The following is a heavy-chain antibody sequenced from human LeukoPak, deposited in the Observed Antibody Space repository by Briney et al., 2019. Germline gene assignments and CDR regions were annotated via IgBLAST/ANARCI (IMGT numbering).Heavy chain of an antibody. CDR3: ARSVDCRGDGCYPNWFDS. CDR2: IYAGDSET. Sequence: GESLKISCKGSGYSFTSCWIGWVRQMPGKGLEWMGIIYAGDSETRYSPSFRGRVTMSVDKSITTAYLQWDSLKASDTAMYYCARSVDCRGDGCYPNWFDSWGQGTLVTVSS. CDR1: GYSFTSCW. J-gene: IGHJ5*01. V-gene: IGHV5-51*01. D-gene: IGHD2-15*01.